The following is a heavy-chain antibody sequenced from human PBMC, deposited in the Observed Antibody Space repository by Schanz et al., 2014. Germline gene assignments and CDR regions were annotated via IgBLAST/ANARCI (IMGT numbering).Heavy chain of an antibody. D-gene: IGHD3-10*01. V-gene: IGHV1-18*01. J-gene: IGHJ3*02. CDR2: INAHTGNT. CDR1: GYIFSSHG. CDR3: ARVHIATYHYNSPGAFDI. Sequence: QLMQSGSEVRKPGASVKVSCKASGYIFSSHGMTWVRQAPGQGPELMGWINAHTGNTQYAQKFQGRVNMTRDTVTTTVHLELTRLRTDDTAIYYCARVHIATYHYNSPGAFDIWGQGTMVTVSS.